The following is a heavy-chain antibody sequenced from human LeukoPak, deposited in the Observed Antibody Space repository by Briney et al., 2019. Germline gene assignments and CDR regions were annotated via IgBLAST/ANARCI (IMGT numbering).Heavy chain of an antibody. J-gene: IGHJ6*03. V-gene: IGHV3-11*01. Sequence: GGSLRLSCAASGFTFSDYYMSWIRQAPGKGLEWVSYISSSGSTIYYADSVKGRFTISRDNAKNSLYLQMNSLRAEDTAVYYCARVTTMVRGVIITSYYYYMDVWGKGTTVTISS. CDR3: ARVTTMVRGVIITSYYYYMDV. D-gene: IGHD3-10*01. CDR1: GFTFSDYY. CDR2: ISSSGSTI.